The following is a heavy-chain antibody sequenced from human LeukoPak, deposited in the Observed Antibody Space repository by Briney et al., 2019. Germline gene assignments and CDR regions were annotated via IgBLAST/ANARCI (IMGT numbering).Heavy chain of an antibody. CDR3: AAYSGSYSDAFDI. J-gene: IGHJ3*02. V-gene: IGHV1-2*02. Sequence: ASVKVSCKASGYTFTGYYMHWVRQAPGQGLEWMGWINPNSGGTNYAQKFQGRVTMTRDTSISTAYMELSRLRSDDTAVYYCAAYSGSYSDAFDIWGRGTMVTVSS. CDR2: INPNSGGT. CDR1: GYTFTGYY. D-gene: IGHD1-26*01.